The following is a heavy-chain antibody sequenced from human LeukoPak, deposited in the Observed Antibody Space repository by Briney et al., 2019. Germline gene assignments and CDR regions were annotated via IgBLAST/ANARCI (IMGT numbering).Heavy chain of an antibody. J-gene: IGHJ4*02. CDR1: GFTFSSYG. Sequence: GGSLRLSCAASGFTFSSYGMHWVRQAPGKGLEWVAFIRYDGGNKYYTDSVKGRFTISRDNSKNTLYLQMNSLRPEDTAVYYCAKGFHTSSWYGEGFDYWGQGTLVTVSS. CDR3: AKGFHTSSWYGEGFDY. D-gene: IGHD6-13*01. CDR2: IRYDGGNK. V-gene: IGHV3-30*02.